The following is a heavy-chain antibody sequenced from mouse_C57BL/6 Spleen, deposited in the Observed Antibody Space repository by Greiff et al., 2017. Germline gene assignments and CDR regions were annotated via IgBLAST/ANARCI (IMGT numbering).Heavy chain of an antibody. CDR1: GYTFTDYE. CDR2: IDPETGGT. CDR3: TRFYGSSLRFAY. J-gene: IGHJ3*01. V-gene: IGHV1-15*01. Sequence: VQLQQSGAELVRPGASVTLSCKASGYTFTDYEMHWVKQTPVHGLEWIGAIDPETGGTAYNQKFTGKAILTADKSSSTAYMELRSLTSEDSGVCYCTRFYGSSLRFAYWGQGTLVTVAA. D-gene: IGHD1-1*01.